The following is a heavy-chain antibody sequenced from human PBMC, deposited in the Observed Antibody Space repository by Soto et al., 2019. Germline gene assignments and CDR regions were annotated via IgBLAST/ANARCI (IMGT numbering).Heavy chain of an antibody. J-gene: IGHJ6*02. Sequence: GGSLRLSCTASGFTFGDYAMSWFRQAPGKGLEWVGFIRSKAYGGTTEYAASVKGRFTISRDDSKSIAYLQMNSLKTEDTAVYYCTRDQPADDYYYDSSGYYRGYYYYGMDVWGQGTTVTVSS. CDR2: IRSKAYGGTT. CDR1: GFTFGDYA. D-gene: IGHD3-22*01. CDR3: TRDQPADDYYYDSSGYYRGYYYYGMDV. V-gene: IGHV3-49*03.